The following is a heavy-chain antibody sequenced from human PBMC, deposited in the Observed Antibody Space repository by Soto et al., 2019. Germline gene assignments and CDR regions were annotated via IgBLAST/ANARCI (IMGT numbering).Heavy chain of an antibody. Sequence: QVQLVESGGGVVQPGRSLRLSCAASGFTFSSYGMHWVRQAPGKGLEWVAVISYDGSNKYYADSVKGRFTISRDNSKNTLYLQMNSLRAEDTAVYYSAKDKELRPLDYWGQGTLVTVSS. D-gene: IGHD1-7*01. CDR2: ISYDGSNK. CDR1: GFTFSSYG. CDR3: AKDKELRPLDY. J-gene: IGHJ4*02. V-gene: IGHV3-30*18.